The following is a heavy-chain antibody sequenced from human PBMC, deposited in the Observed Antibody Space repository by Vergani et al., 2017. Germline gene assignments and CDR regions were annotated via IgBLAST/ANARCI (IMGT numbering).Heavy chain of an antibody. CDR3: ARDPRGYGGDPKDSYYGMDV. V-gene: IGHV1-69*08. J-gene: IGHJ6*02. CDR2: IIPVLGKT. Sequence: QVQLMHSGAEVKKPGSSVKVSCKASGATFRSNTISWVRQVPGQGLEWMGRIIPVLGKTKYAQDFQGRLTITADTCTSTAYMELTSLRSQDTAVYYCARDPRGYGGDPKDSYYGMDVWGQGTTVTVSS. CDR1: GATFRSNT. D-gene: IGHD2-21*02.